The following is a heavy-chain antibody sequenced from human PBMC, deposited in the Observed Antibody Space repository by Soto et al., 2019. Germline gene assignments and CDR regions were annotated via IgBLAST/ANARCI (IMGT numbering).Heavy chain of an antibody. D-gene: IGHD1-20*01. Sequence: GGSLRLSCAASGFTFSTYAMSWVRQAPGKGLEWVSGIGSADNDRSYADSVKGRFTISRDNSQNTVFLQMSSLRAEDTARYYCAKDRQRYNGVWDPFDFWGQGTVVTVSS. CDR1: GFTFSTYA. V-gene: IGHV3-23*01. J-gene: IGHJ3*01. CDR3: AKDRQRYNGVWDPFDF. CDR2: IGSADNDR.